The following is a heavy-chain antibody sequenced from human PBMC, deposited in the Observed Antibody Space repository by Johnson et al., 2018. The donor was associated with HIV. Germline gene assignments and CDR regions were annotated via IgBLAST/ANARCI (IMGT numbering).Heavy chain of an antibody. CDR3: TTVYCSSTSCYSYAFDI. J-gene: IGHJ3*02. V-gene: IGHV3-15*01. D-gene: IGHD2-2*01. CDR2: SKTDGGTT. Sequence: SKTDGGTTDYAAPVKGRFTISRDDSKNTLYLQMNSLKTEDTAVYYCTTVYCSSTSCYSYAFDIWGQGTMVTVSS.